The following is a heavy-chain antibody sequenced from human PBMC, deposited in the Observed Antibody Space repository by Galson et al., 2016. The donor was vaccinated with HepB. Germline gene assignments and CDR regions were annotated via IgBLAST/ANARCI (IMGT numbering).Heavy chain of an antibody. Sequence: SLRLSCAASGFTFNSYAMNWVRQAPGKGLEWVSIISDSGVNTFYADSVKGRFTISRDSSKNTLYLQMNSLRAEDTALYFCARSPSCSDTSCYFPKKTFDYWGRGTLVTVSS. V-gene: IGHV3-23*01. J-gene: IGHJ4*02. D-gene: IGHD2-2*01. CDR3: ARSPSCSDTSCYFPKKTFDY. CDR2: ISDSGVNT. CDR1: GFTFNSYA.